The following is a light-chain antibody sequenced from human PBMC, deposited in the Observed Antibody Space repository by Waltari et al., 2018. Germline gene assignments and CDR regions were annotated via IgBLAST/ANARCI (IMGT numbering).Light chain of an antibody. Sequence: QTVVTPEPSFSVSPGGTVTLTCGLRSGSVSPPYYPSWYQQTPGQAPRTLIYSTNTRSSGVPDRFSGSILGNKAALTITGAQADDESDYYCVLYMGSGIWVFGGGTKLTVL. CDR3: VLYMGSGIWV. V-gene: IGLV8-61*01. J-gene: IGLJ3*02. CDR1: SGSVSPPYY. CDR2: STN.